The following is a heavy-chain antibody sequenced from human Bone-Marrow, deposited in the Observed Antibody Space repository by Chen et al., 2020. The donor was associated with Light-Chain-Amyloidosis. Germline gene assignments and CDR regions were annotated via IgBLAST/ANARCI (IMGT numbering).Heavy chain of an antibody. CDR3: ARYEPHFSDSIISGYTA. J-gene: IGHJ5*02. CDR1: NGAFGDDY. V-gene: IGHV4-34*01. D-gene: IGHD5-12*01. Sequence: QVELQPWGAGLLKPSETLSLTCGIHNGAFGDDYWTWIRQPPGKGLQWIAEINHSGSSNYNSSLKSRTTISVDKSNNQFSLRMISVTAADTAGYYCARYEPHFSDSIISGYTAWGQGTSVTVSS. CDR2: INHSGSS.